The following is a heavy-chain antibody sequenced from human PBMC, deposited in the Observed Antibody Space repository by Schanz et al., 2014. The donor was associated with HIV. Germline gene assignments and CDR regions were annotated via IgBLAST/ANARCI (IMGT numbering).Heavy chain of an antibody. D-gene: IGHD3-10*02. J-gene: IGHJ2*01. CDR3: AREDVSNWSFDL. Sequence: QVQLQESGPGLVKPSQTPSLTCTVSGASISSGGYYWSWIRQHLGKGLEWIGYIYYSGSTYYNPSLKSRATISVDTSKNQFSLEVNSVTAADTAVYYCAREDVSNWSFDLWGRGTLVSVSS. V-gene: IGHV4-31*03. CDR2: IYYSGST. CDR1: GASISSGGYY.